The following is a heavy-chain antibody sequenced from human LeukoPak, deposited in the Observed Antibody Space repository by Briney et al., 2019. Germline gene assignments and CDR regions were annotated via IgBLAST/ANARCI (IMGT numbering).Heavy chain of an antibody. V-gene: IGHV3-15*01. CDR1: GFTFSNAW. CDR2: IKSKTDGGTT. CDR3: ARWGYCSSTSCSPGENGMDV. Sequence: PGGSLRLSCAASGFTFSNAWMSWVRQAPGKGLEWVGRIKSKTDGGTTDYAAPVKGRFTISRDDSKNTLYLQMNSLRAEDTAVYYCARWGYCSSTSCSPGENGMDVWGQGTTVTVSS. D-gene: IGHD2-2*01. J-gene: IGHJ6*02.